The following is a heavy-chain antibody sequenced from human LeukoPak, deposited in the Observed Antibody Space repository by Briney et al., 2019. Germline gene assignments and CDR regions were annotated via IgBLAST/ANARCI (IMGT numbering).Heavy chain of an antibody. D-gene: IGHD1-26*01. CDR2: IYYSGTT. J-gene: IGHJ3*02. CDR1: GGSISSYY. Sequence: SETLSLTCTVSGGSISSYYWSWIRQPPGKGLEWIGYIYYSGTTNYNPSLKSRVTISVDTSKNQFSLQLNSVTPEDTAVYYCAREQGSGSLLDAFDIWGQGTMVTVSS. V-gene: IGHV4-59*12. CDR3: AREQGSGSLLDAFDI.